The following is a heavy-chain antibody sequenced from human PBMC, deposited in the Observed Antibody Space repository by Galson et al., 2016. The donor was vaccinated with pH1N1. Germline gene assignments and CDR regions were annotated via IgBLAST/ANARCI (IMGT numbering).Heavy chain of an antibody. D-gene: IGHD6-19*01. V-gene: IGHV4-34*01. Sequence: SETLSLTCAVYGGSFRGYYWSWIRQSPEKGLEWIGEINHGGSTNYNPSLEGRVALSLDTSKNQFSLRLMAVTAADTAVYFCARHSTSGFPTIEVAARRRPFDVWGQRTLVTVSS. CDR3: ARHSTSGFPTIEVAARRRPFDV. CDR1: GGSFRGYY. CDR2: INHGGST. J-gene: IGHJ3*01.